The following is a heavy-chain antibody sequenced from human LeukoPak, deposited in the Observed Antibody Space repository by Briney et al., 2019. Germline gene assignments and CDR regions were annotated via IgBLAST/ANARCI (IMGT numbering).Heavy chain of an antibody. J-gene: IGHJ4*02. CDR3: ARGTRHYVWGSYRSYYFDY. V-gene: IGHV4-34*01. CDR2: INHSGST. D-gene: IGHD3-16*02. CDR1: GGSFSGYY. Sequence: NPSETLSLTCAVYGGSFSGYYWSWIRQPPGKGLEWIGEINHSGSTNYNPPLKSRVTISVDTSKNQFSLKLSSVTAADTAVYYCARGTRHYVWGSYRSYYFDYWGQGTLVTVSS.